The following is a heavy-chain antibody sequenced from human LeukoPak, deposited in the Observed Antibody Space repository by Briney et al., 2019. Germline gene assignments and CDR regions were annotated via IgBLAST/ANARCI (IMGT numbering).Heavy chain of an antibody. J-gene: IGHJ5*02. Sequence: PGRSLRLSCAASGFTFSSYGMHWVRQAPGKGLEWVAVISYDGSNKYYADSVKGRFTISRDNSKNTLYLQMNSLRAEDTAVYYCAKDRKRGYSGYDLGWFDPWGQGTLVTVSS. CDR2: ISYDGSNK. CDR3: AKDRKRGYSGYDLGWFDP. V-gene: IGHV3-30*18. CDR1: GFTFSSYG. D-gene: IGHD5-12*01.